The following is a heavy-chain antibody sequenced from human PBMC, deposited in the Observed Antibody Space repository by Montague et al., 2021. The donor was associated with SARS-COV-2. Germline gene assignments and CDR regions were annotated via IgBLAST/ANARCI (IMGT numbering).Heavy chain of an antibody. CDR3: AKAHYYDSIGFYF. J-gene: IGHJ4*02. Sequence: SLRLSFAASGFTFSYYAMSWVRQAPGKGLEWVSTISGSGGTTYYADSVKGRFTISRDNSKNTLYLRMNSLRAEDTAVYYCAKAHYYDSIGFYFWGQGTLVTVSS. CDR1: GFTFSYYA. D-gene: IGHD3-22*01. CDR2: ISGSGGTT. V-gene: IGHV3-23*01.